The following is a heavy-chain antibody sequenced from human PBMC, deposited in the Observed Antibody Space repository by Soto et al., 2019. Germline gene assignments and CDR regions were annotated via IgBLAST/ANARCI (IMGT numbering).Heavy chain of an antibody. J-gene: IGHJ6*02. CDR3: ARHSDIVSVRDPLSLGFYYAMDV. V-gene: IGHV5-51*01. Sequence: GESLKISCKGSGYSFTNYWIAWVRQMPGKGLEWMGIIYPGDSDTRYSPTFQGQVTISADKSITTAYLQWSSLKASDTAIYFCARHSDIVSVRDPLSLGFYYAMDVWGRGTTVSVS. CDR2: IYPGDSDT. D-gene: IGHD2-15*01. CDR1: GYSFTNYW.